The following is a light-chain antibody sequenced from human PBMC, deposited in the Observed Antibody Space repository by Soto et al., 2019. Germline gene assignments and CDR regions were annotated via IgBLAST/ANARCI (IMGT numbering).Light chain of an antibody. Sequence: DIVMTQSPDSLAVSLGERATINCKSSQSVLYSSNNKNFLAWYQQKPGQPPKLLIYWASTRESGVPDRLRGSGSATDFTLTITSLQAEDVAVYYCQQYYSTPLTFGGGTKVDIK. J-gene: IGKJ4*01. CDR1: QSVLYSSNNKNF. V-gene: IGKV4-1*01. CDR2: WAS. CDR3: QQYYSTPLT.